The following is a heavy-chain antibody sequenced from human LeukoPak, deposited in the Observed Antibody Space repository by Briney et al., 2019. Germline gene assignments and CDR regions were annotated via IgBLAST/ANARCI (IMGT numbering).Heavy chain of an antibody. D-gene: IGHD2-15*01. Sequence: SETLSLTCTVSGGSISSYYWSWIRQPPGKGLEWIGYIHYSGSANYNPSLKSRVTISLDTSKNQFSLNLTSVTAADTALYYCARGVCSGGSCWGEWFDPWGQGTLVTVSS. J-gene: IGHJ5*02. CDR2: IHYSGSA. V-gene: IGHV4-59*13. CDR1: GGSISSYY. CDR3: ARGVCSGGSCWGEWFDP.